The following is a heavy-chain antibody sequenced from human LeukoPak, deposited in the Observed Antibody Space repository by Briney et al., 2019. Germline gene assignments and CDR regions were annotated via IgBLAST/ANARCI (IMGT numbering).Heavy chain of an antibody. D-gene: IGHD6-19*01. CDR3: ARGAASSGWYFKYFQH. CDR1: GGSFSGYY. Sequence: SETLSLTCAVYGGSFSGYYWSWIRQPPGKGLEWIGEINHSGSTNYNPSLKSRVTISVDTSKNQFSLRLSSVTAADTAVYYCARGAASSGWYFKYFQHRGQGTLVTVSS. J-gene: IGHJ1*01. CDR2: INHSGST. V-gene: IGHV4-34*01.